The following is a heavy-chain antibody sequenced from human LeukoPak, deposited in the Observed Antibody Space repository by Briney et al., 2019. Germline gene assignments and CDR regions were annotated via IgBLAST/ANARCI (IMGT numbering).Heavy chain of an antibody. CDR2: IRYDGSNK. Sequence: GGSLRLSCAASGFTFSSYGMHWVRQAPGKGLEWAAFIRYDGSNKYYADSVKGRFTISRDNSENTLYLQMNSLRAEDTAVYYCAIQREPAAIRPLDYWGQGTLVTVSS. CDR1: GFTFSSYG. CDR3: AIQREPAAIRPLDY. J-gene: IGHJ4*02. D-gene: IGHD2-2*01. V-gene: IGHV3-30*02.